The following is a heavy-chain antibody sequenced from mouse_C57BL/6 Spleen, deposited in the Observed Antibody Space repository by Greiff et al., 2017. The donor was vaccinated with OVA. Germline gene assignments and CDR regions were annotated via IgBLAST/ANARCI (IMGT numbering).Heavy chain of an antibody. CDR1: GYAFSSSW. J-gene: IGHJ2*01. CDR2: IYPGDGDT. D-gene: IGHD4-1*01. Sequence: VQLQQSGPELVKPGASVKISCKASGYAFSSSWMNWVKQRPGKGLEWIGRIYPGDGDTNYNGKFKGKATLTADKSSSTAYMQLSSLTSEDSAVYFCARIWDGYWGQGTTRTVSS. V-gene: IGHV1-82*01. CDR3: ARIWDGY.